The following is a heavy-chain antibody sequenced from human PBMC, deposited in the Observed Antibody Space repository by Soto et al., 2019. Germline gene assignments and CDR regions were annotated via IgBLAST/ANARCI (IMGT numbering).Heavy chain of an antibody. CDR2: IYYSGST. D-gene: IGHD3-9*01. V-gene: IGHV4-39*01. J-gene: IGHJ3*02. CDR1: GGSISSSSYY. CDR3: ASFIHKRRYFGGGEPADAFDI. Sequence: PSETLSLTCTVSGGSISSSSYYWGWIRQPPGKGLEWIGSIYYSGSTYYNPSLKSRVTISVDTSKNQFSLKLSSVTAADTAVYYCASFIHKRRYFGGGEPADAFDIWGQGTMVTVSS.